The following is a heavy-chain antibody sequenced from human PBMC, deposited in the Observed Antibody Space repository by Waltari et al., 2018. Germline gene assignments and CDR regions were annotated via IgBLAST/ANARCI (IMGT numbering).Heavy chain of an antibody. CDR3: ARDRGRGLYLDT. J-gene: IGHJ4*02. D-gene: IGHD2-15*01. CDR1: GDSASNPYL. Sequence: QLQLQESGPGLVQPSGTLSLTCAVSGDSASNPYLWNRVRQPPGKGLEWIGQVHGSTGRTNDNPAFASRVTVSLDTYNNQCALKLTYATAADTAVYYCARDRGRGLYLDTWGPGTLVTVSP. V-gene: IGHV4-4*02. CDR2: VHGSTGRT.